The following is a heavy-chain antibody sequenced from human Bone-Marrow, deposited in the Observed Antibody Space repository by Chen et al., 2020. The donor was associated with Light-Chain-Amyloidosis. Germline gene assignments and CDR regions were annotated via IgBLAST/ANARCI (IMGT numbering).Heavy chain of an antibody. D-gene: IGHD3-9*01. CDR3: AKDISYDDILPGYPADAFDI. CDR2: ISGSGGSR. CDR1: GFAFSSYA. Sequence: EVQLVESGGGLLQRGGSLRLSCAASGFAFSSYAMSWVHQAPGKGLEWVSTISGSGGSRYYGDSVKGRLTISRDNSKNALFLQMSSRRAEDTAVYYCAKDISYDDILPGYPADAFDIWGQGTMVTVSS. J-gene: IGHJ3*02. V-gene: IGHV3-23*04.